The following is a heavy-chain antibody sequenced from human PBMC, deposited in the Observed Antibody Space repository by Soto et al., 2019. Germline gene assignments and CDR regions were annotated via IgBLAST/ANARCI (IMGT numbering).Heavy chain of an antibody. J-gene: IGHJ3*02. CDR1: GGSFSGYY. Sequence: PSETLSLTCAVYGGSFSGYYWSWIRQPPGKGLEWIGEINHSGSTNYNPSLKSRVTISVDTSKNQFSLKLSSVTAADTAVYYCARGRIPIRAFDIWGQGTMVTVSS. V-gene: IGHV4-34*01. CDR3: ARGRIPIRAFDI. CDR2: INHSGST.